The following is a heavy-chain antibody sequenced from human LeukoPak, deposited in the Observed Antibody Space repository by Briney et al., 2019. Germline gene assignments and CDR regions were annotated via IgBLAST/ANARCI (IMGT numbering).Heavy chain of an antibody. CDR1: GFTVSSNY. D-gene: IGHD3-22*01. Sequence: PAGSLRLSCAASGFTVSSNYMSWIRQAPGKGLEWVAIIYSGGSTYYAESLKSRFTISRDNSKNTLYLQMNSLGAEDTAVYYCARAPTYYDNSSDYCYFDYWGRGTLVTVSS. CDR2: IYSGGST. J-gene: IGHJ4*02. V-gene: IGHV3-53*01. CDR3: ARAPTYYDNSSDYCYFDY.